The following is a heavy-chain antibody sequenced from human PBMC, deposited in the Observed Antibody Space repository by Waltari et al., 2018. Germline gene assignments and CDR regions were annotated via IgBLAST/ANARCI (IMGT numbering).Heavy chain of an antibody. J-gene: IGHJ2*01. Sequence: EVQLVESGGDLVQPGGSLRLSCVASGFTFSTHWMSWVRQAPGKGLEGVANRKQDESEKYYVDSVKGRFTISRDNTKNSVYLQMNSLRAEDTAVYYCARGLLEWLLSYWYFDLWGRGTLVTVSS. CDR3: ARGLLEWLLSYWYFDL. CDR2: RKQDESEK. D-gene: IGHD3-3*01. V-gene: IGHV3-7*01. CDR1: GFTFSTHW.